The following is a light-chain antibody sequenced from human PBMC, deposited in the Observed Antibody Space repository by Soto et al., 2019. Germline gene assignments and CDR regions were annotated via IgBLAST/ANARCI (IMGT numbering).Light chain of an antibody. Sequence: EIVLTQSPCTLSLSPGERATLSCRASQSVSNNYLAWYQQKPGQAPRLLIYGASRRATGIPDRFSGSGSGTDFTLTISRLEPEDFAVYSCQQYGSSPLTFGGGTKVEIK. CDR3: QQYGSSPLT. CDR1: QSVSNNY. J-gene: IGKJ4*01. V-gene: IGKV3-20*01. CDR2: GAS.